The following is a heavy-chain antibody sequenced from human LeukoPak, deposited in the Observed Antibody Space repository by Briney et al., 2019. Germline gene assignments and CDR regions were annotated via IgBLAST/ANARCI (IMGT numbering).Heavy chain of an antibody. CDR1: GFTFSSYG. CDR3: AKDRGYSGYDYFDY. J-gene: IGHJ4*02. V-gene: IGHV3-23*01. D-gene: IGHD5-12*01. CDR2: ISGSGGST. Sequence: GGSLRLSCAASGFTFSSYGMSWVRQAPGKGLEWVSAISGSGGSTYYAGSVKGRFTISRDNSKNTLYLQMNSLRAEDTAVYYCAKDRGYSGYDYFDYWGQGTLVTVSS.